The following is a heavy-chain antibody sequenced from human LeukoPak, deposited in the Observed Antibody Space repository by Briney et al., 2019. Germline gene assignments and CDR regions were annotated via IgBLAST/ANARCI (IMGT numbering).Heavy chain of an antibody. Sequence: ASVKVSCKASGYTFTSYYMHWVRQAPGQGLEWMGIINPSGGSTSYAQKFQGRVTMTRDTSTSTVYMELSSLRSEDTAVYYCARDVSYGDYDDAFDIRGQGTMVTVSS. J-gene: IGHJ3*02. V-gene: IGHV1-46*01. CDR3: ARDVSYGDYDDAFDI. CDR1: GYTFTSYY. D-gene: IGHD4-17*01. CDR2: INPSGGST.